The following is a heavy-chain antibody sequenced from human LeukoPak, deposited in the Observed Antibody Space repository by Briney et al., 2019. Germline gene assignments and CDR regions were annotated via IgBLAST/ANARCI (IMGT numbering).Heavy chain of an antibody. CDR1: GGSISSYY. Sequence: SETLSLTCTVSGGSISSYYWSWIRQPPGKGLEWIGYIHYSGSTNYNPSLKSRVTISVDTSKNQFSLRLSSVTAADTAVYFCARGNVVVTAPLAYWGQGTLVTVSS. J-gene: IGHJ4*02. CDR3: ARGNVVVTAPLAY. CDR2: IHYSGST. V-gene: IGHV4-59*01. D-gene: IGHD2-21*02.